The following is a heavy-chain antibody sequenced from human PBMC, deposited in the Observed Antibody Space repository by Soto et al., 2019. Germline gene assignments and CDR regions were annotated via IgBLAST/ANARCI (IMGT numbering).Heavy chain of an antibody. CDR1: GFTFSRYS. CDR2: ITNGGTTI. V-gene: IGHV3-48*02. CDR3: ATPVVRFLEWTTDY. D-gene: IGHD3-3*01. Sequence: DVQLVESGGGLVQPGGSLRLSCAASGFTFSRYSMNWVRQAPGKGLEWISYITNGGTTIYYADSVKGRFTISRDNAKNSLYLHMSSLRDDDTAVYYCATPVVRFLEWTTDYWGQGTLVTVSS. J-gene: IGHJ4*02.